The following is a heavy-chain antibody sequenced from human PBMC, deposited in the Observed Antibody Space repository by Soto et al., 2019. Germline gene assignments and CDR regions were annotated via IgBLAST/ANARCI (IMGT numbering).Heavy chain of an antibody. Sequence: SGPTLVNPTQTLTLTCTFSGFSLSTSGMCVSWIRQPPGKALEWLALIDWDDDKYYSTSLKTRLTISKDTSKNQVVLTMTNMDPVDTATYYCARILNSSGWTPFDYWGQGTLVTVSS. D-gene: IGHD6-19*01. CDR2: IDWDDDK. CDR1: GFSLSTSGMC. CDR3: ARILNSSGWTPFDY. V-gene: IGHV2-70*01. J-gene: IGHJ4*02.